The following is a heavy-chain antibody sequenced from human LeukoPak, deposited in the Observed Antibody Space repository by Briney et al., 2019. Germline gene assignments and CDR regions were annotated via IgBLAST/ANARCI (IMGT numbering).Heavy chain of an antibody. CDR3: ARARYLTGSRDDAFDN. CDR1: GYTFPRYG. V-gene: IGHV1-18*01. CDR2: ISAYNGNT. D-gene: IGHD1-26*01. J-gene: IGHJ3*02. Sequence: GASVKVSCKASGYTFPRYGVSWVRLAPGQGLEWMAWISAYNGNTDYAQNFQGRVTMTTDTSTSTAYMELRSLRSDDTAVYYCARARYLTGSRDDAFDNWGQGTVVTVSS.